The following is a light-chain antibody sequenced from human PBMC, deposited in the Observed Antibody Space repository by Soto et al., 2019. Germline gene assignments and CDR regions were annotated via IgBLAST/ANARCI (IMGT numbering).Light chain of an antibody. J-gene: IGKJ4*01. CDR2: DAS. V-gene: IGKV3-11*01. CDR1: QSVSSY. CDR3: LHRYNWPLT. Sequence: EIVLTQSPATLSLSPGERATLSCRASQSVSSYLAWYQHKPGQAPRLLIYDASNRATGIPARFSGSGSGTDFTLTISRLGPEDFAVYYCLHRYNWPLTFGGGTKVEIK.